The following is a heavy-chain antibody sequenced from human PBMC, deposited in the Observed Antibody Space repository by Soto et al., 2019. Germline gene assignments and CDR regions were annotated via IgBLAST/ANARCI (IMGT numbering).Heavy chain of an antibody. V-gene: IGHV5-51*01. J-gene: IGHJ5*02. Sequence: PGESLKISCEGFGYNFATYWIAWVRPMPGKGLEYMGIIYPGDSDSRYSPSFQGQVTFSADKSISTAYMQWSSLKASDTAMYYCARHGFYGDYASNYFDPWGQGTLVTVSS. CDR2: IYPGDSDS. CDR3: ARHGFYGDYASNYFDP. CDR1: GYNFATYW. D-gene: IGHD4-17*01.